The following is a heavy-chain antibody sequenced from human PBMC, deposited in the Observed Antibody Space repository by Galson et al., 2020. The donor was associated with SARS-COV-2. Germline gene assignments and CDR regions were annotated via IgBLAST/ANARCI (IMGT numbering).Heavy chain of an antibody. CDR3: AREGYDSSGFYSSPGLF. Sequence: GESLKISCAASGFTFSSYSMNWVRQAPGKGLEWVSYISSSSSTIYYADSVKGRFTISRDNAKNSLYLQMNSLRDEDTAVYYCAREGYDSSGFYSSPGLFWGQGTLVTVSS. V-gene: IGHV3-48*02. CDR2: ISSSSSTI. D-gene: IGHD3-22*01. CDR1: GFTFSSYS. J-gene: IGHJ4*02.